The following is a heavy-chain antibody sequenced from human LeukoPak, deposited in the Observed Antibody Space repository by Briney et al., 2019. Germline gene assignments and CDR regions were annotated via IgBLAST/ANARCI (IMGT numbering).Heavy chain of an antibody. J-gene: IGHJ4*02. CDR3: ARATRSYYYDREFDY. CDR2: IYTSGST. V-gene: IGHV4-4*07. CDR1: GGSISSYY. Sequence: SETLSLTCTVSGGSISSYYWSWIRQPAGKGPEWIGRIYTSGSTNYNPSLKSRVTMSVDTSKNQFSLKLSSVTAADTAVYYCARATRSYYYDREFDYWGQGTLVTVSS. D-gene: IGHD3-22*01.